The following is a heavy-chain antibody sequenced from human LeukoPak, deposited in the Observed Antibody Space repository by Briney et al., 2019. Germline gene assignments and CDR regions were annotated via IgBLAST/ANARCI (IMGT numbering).Heavy chain of an antibody. D-gene: IGHD1-1*01. CDR1: GFTLSSQW. Sequence: PGGSLRLSCAASGFTLSSQWMSWVRQAPGKGLEWVANIKRDGSAEYYVDSVKGRFTISRDNAKNSLYLQMNSLRAEDTAVYFCARDSNWSLDYWGQGTLVTVSS. V-gene: IGHV3-7*01. CDR2: IKRDGSAE. CDR3: ARDSNWSLDY. J-gene: IGHJ4*02.